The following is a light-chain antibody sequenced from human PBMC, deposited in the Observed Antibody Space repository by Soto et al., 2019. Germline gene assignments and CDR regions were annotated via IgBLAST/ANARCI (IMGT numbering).Light chain of an antibody. V-gene: IGKV2-30*01. Sequence: DVVMTQSPLFLPVTLGQPASVSCRSSQSLVGSDGNTHLSWYQQRPGQSPRRLISKVSNRDSGVPDRFSGNGSGTDFTLRISRVEAEDVGVYYCMQGTQWPRTFGQGTKVDI. CDR3: MQGTQWPRT. J-gene: IGKJ1*01. CDR1: QSLVGSDGNTH. CDR2: KVS.